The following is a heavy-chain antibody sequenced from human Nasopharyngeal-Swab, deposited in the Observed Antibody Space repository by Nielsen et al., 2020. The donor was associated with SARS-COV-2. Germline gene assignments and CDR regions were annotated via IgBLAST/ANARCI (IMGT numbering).Heavy chain of an antibody. CDR3: ARASKFFLGYCSGGSCYKNWFDP. Sequence: WIRQPPGKGLEWVAVTWYDGSNKYYADSVKGRFTISRDNSKNTLYLQMNSLRAEDTAVYYCARASKFFLGYCSGGSCYKNWFDPWGQGTLVTVSS. CDR2: TWYDGSNK. V-gene: IGHV3-33*01. D-gene: IGHD2-15*01. J-gene: IGHJ5*02.